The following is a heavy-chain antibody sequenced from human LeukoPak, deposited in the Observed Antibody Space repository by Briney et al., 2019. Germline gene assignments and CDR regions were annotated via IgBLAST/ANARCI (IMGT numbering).Heavy chain of an antibody. V-gene: IGHV3-23*01. CDR3: AKDQGGYSGYDLVWVDY. CDR1: GFTFSSYA. Sequence: GASLRVSCAASGFTFSSYAMSWVRQAPGKGLEWVSAISGSGGSTYYADSVKGRFTISRDNSKNTLYLQMNSLRAEDTAVYYCAKDQGGYSGYDLVWVDYWGQGTLVTVSS. J-gene: IGHJ4*02. D-gene: IGHD5-12*01. CDR2: ISGSGGST.